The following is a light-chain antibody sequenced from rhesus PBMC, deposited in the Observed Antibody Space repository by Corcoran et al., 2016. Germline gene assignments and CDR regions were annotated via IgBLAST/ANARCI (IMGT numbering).Light chain of an antibody. J-gene: IGKJ1*01. CDR3: HPHNGYPQT. V-gene: IGKV1S14*01. Sequence: DIQMTQSPSSLSASVGDIVTITCRASQGISSYLAWYQQKPGKAPRPLIYYASILESGVPSRCSGIGSGTDFTLAISNLQPEDFAIYYCHPHNGYPQTFGQGTKVEIK. CDR1: QGISSY. CDR2: YAS.